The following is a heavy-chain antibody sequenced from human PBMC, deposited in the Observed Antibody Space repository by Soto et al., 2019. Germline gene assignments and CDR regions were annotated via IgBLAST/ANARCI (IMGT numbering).Heavy chain of an antibody. CDR2: ISYDGSNK. CDR3: ARDKFAAGLSADFYFDY. Sequence: QVQLVESGGGVVQPGRSLRLSCAASGFTFSSYAMHWVRQAPGKGLEWVAVISYDGSNKYYADSVKGRFTISRDNSKNTLYLQMNSLSAEDTAVYYCARDKFAAGLSADFYFDYWGQGTLVTVSS. V-gene: IGHV3-30-3*01. J-gene: IGHJ4*02. D-gene: IGHD3-16*02. CDR1: GFTFSSYA.